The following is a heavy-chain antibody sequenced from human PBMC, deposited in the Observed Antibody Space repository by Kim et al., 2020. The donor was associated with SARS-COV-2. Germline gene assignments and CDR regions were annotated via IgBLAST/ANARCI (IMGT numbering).Heavy chain of an antibody. CDR2: IDQSGSA. D-gene: IGHD3-3*01. J-gene: IGHJ4*02. CDR3: ARYDF. Sequence: IDQSGSANYHPSLKSQVTISADTSNNQFSLKMNSVTAADTAIYYCARYDFWSRGTLVTVSS. V-gene: IGHV4-34*01.